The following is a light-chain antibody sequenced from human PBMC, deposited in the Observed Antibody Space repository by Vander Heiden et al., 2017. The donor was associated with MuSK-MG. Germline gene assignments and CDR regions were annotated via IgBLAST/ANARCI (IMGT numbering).Light chain of an antibody. CDR1: QSLLHSNGYNY. J-gene: IGKJ4*01. Sequence: EIVMTQSPLSLPVTPGEPAYISCRSSQSLLHSNGYNYLDWYLQKPGQSPQLLIYLGSNRASGVPDRFSGSGSGTDFTLKISRVEAEDVGVYYCMQALQTPLTFGGGTKVXIK. CDR2: LGS. V-gene: IGKV2-28*01. CDR3: MQALQTPLT.